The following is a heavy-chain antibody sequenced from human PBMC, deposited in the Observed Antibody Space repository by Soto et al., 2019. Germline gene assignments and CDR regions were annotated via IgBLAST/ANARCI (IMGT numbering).Heavy chain of an antibody. CDR3: ARARITMFRAVLDY. J-gene: IGHJ4*02. Sequence: QVQLQQWGAGLLKPSETLSLTCAVYGGSFSGYYWSWIRKPPGKGLEWIGEINHSGSTNYNPSLKSRVTKPVDTSKNQFSLKLSSVTAADTAVYYCARARITMFRAVLDYWGQGTLVTVSS. CDR2: INHSGST. V-gene: IGHV4-34*01. D-gene: IGHD3-10*01. CDR1: GGSFSGYY.